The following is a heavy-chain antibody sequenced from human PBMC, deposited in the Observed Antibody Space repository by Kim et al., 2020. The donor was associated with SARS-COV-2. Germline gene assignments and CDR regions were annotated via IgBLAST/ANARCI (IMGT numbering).Heavy chain of an antibody. V-gene: IGHV3-9*01. CDR3: AKDIGWNEGGGNWFDP. D-gene: IGHD6-19*01. J-gene: IGHJ5*02. Sequence: SVKGRFTISRDNAKNSLYLQMNSLRAEDTALYYGAKDIGWNEGGGNWFDPWGQGTLVTVSS.